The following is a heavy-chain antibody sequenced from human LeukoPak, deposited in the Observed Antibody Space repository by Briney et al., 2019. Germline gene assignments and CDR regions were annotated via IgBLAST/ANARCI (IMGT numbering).Heavy chain of an antibody. D-gene: IGHD6-6*01. CDR3: ARDSLEYSSSPGPRNV. J-gene: IGHJ6*02. V-gene: IGHV1-46*01. CDR2: INPSGGST. CDR1: GYTFTSYY. Sequence: ASVKVSCKASGYTFTSYYMHWVRQAPGQGLEWMGIINPSGGSTTYAQKFQGRVTMTRDTSTSTVYMELSSLRSEDTAVYYCARDSLEYSSSPGPRNVWGQGTTVTVSS.